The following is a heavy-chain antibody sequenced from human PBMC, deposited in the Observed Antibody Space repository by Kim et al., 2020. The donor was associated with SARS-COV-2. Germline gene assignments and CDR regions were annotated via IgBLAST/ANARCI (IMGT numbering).Heavy chain of an antibody. CDR1: GGSISSGGYY. Sequence: SETLSLTCTVSGGSISSGGYYWSWIRQHPGKGLEWIGYIYYSGSTYYNPSLKSRVTISVDTSKNQFSLKLSSVTAADTAVYYCAARYYYDSSGYHAEANWGQGTLVTVSS. D-gene: IGHD3-22*01. CDR2: IYYSGST. CDR3: AARYYYDSSGYHAEAN. V-gene: IGHV4-31*03. J-gene: IGHJ4*02.